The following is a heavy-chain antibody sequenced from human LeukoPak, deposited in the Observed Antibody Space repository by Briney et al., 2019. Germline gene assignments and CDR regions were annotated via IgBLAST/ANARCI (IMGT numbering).Heavy chain of an antibody. Sequence: ASVKVSCKASGGTFSKNVVSWVRQAPGQGLEWMGGIIPFFDVVSSAQRFQGRVTITADESTSTAYMELSSLRSEDTAVYYCAANGGLPWFGEFTNAFDIWGQGTMDTVSS. D-gene: IGHD3-10*01. CDR1: GGTFSKNV. CDR2: IIPFFDVV. V-gene: IGHV1-69*01. J-gene: IGHJ3*02. CDR3: AANGGLPWFGEFTNAFDI.